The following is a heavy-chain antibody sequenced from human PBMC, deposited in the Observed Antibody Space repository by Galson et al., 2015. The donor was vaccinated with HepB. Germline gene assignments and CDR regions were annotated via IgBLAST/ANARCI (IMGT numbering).Heavy chain of an antibody. D-gene: IGHD6-19*01. J-gene: IGHJ3*02. CDR3: ATVGPSGYTSGWYASGAFDI. CDR1: GFTFSSYA. Sequence: SLRLSCAASGFTFSSYAMHWVRQAPGKGLEWVAVISYDGSNKYYADSVKGRFTISRDNSKNTLYLQMNSLRAEDTAVYYCATVGPSGYTSGWYASGAFDIWGQGTMVTVSS. CDR2: ISYDGSNK. V-gene: IGHV3-30-3*01.